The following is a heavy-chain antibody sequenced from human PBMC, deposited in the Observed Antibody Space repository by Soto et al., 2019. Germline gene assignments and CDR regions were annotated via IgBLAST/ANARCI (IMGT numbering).Heavy chain of an antibody. CDR2: IYASGST. V-gene: IGHV4-4*07. J-gene: IGHJ4*02. Sequence: SETLSLTCTVSGGSISPYYWSWIRQPAGKGLEWIGRIYASGSTNYNPSLKGRVTMSVATSKNQFSLKLSSVTAADTAVYYCARGGMVIIPTATAFDYWGQGTLVTVS. CDR1: GGSISPYY. CDR3: ARGGMVIIPTATAFDY. D-gene: IGHD2-2*01.